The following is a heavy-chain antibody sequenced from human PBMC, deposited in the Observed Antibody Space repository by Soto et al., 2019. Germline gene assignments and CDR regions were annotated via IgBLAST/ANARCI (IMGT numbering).Heavy chain of an antibody. Sequence: GGSLRLSCAASGFTFSSYWMSWVRQAPGKGLEWVANIKQHGSEKYYVDSVKGRFTISRDNAKNSLYLQMNSLRAEDTAVYYCARVKADPLEQQLDPYYYYGMDVWGQGTTVTVSS. V-gene: IGHV3-7*01. J-gene: IGHJ6*02. CDR3: ARVKADPLEQQLDPYYYYGMDV. CDR2: IKQHGSEK. D-gene: IGHD6-13*01. CDR1: GFTFSSYW.